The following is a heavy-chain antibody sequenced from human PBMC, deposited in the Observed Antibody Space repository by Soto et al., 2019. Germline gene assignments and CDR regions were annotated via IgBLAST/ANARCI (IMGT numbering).Heavy chain of an antibody. CDR1: GASISSYY. D-gene: IGHD2-15*01. CDR3: AREVVVVAATHNWFDP. CDR2: MYYSGSG. V-gene: IGHV4-59*01. Sequence: PSETLSLTCTVSGASISSYYWSWIRQPPGKGLEWIGYMYYSGSGNYNPSLRSRVTISVDTSKNQFSLNLKSVTAADTAVYYCAREVVVVAATHNWFDPWGQGTLVTVSS. J-gene: IGHJ5*02.